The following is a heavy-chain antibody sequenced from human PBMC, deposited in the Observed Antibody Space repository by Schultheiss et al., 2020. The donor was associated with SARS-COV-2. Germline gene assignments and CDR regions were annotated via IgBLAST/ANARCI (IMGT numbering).Heavy chain of an antibody. Sequence: GESLKISCAASGFTVSSNYMSWVRQAPGKGLEWVSAISGSGGSTYYADSVKGRFTISRDNSKNTLYLQMNSLRDEDTAVYCCARAYGMDVWGQGTTVTVSS. CDR2: ISGSGGST. V-gene: IGHV3-23*01. CDR3: ARAYGMDV. CDR1: GFTVSSNY. J-gene: IGHJ6*02.